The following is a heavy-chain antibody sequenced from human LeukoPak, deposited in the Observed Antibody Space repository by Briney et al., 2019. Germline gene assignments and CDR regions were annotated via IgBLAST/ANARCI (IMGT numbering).Heavy chain of an antibody. CDR2: ISAYNGNT. CDR1: GYTFTSYG. D-gene: IGHD6-19*01. V-gene: IGHV1-18*01. CDR3: ARESGSGGWIPVLRSSPYYYYGMDV. Sequence: GASVKVSCKASGYTFTSYGISWVRQAPGQGLEWMGWISAYNGNTNYAQKLQGRVTMTTDTSTSTAYMELRSLRSDDTAVYYCARESGSGGWIPVLRSSPYYYYGMDVWGQGTTVTVSS. J-gene: IGHJ6*02.